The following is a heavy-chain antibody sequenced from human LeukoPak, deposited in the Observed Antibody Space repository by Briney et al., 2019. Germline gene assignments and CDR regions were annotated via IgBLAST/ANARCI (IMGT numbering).Heavy chain of an antibody. CDR3: ARSRRLYGSGSYFGWFDP. D-gene: IGHD3-10*01. V-gene: IGHV3-11*01. J-gene: IGHJ5*02. CDR1: GFTFSDYY. CDR2: ISSSGSTI. Sequence: GGSLRLSCAASGFTFSDYYMSWIRQAPGKGLEWVSYISSSGSTIYYADSVKGRFTISRDNAKNSLYLQMNSLRAEDTAVYYCARSRRLYGSGSYFGWFDPWGQGTLVTVPS.